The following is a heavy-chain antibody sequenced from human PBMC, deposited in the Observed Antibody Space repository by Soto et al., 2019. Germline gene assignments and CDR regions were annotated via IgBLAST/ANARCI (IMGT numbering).Heavy chain of an antibody. CDR2: INPISGSI. D-gene: IGHD6-19*01. J-gene: IGHJ6*02. Sequence: RASVKVSCKASGYTFTSYFMHWVRQAPGQGLEWMGIINPISGSITYAQKYQGRVTMTRDTSTSTVYMELSSLRSEDTAVYYCARDLTSGWLYYYYGMDVWGQGTTVTVSS. CDR3: ARDLTSGWLYYYYGMDV. V-gene: IGHV1-46*01. CDR1: GYTFTSYF.